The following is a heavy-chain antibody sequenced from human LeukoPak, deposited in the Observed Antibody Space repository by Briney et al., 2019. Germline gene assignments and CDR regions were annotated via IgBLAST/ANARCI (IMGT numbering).Heavy chain of an antibody. CDR3: ARAASARGYYYYYMDV. CDR1: GYTFTSYD. V-gene: IGHV1-8*01. Sequence: ASVKVSCKASGYTFTSYDINWVRQATGQGLEWIGWMNPNSGNTGYAQKFQGRVTMTRNTSISTAYMELSSLRSEDTAVYYCARAASARGYYYYYMDVWGKGTTVTVSS. D-gene: IGHD6-19*01. J-gene: IGHJ6*03. CDR2: MNPNSGNT.